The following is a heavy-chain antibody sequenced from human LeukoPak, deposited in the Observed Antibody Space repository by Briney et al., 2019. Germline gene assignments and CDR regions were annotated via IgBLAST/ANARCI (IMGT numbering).Heavy chain of an antibody. CDR1: GYTFTGYY. CDR3: ASVSVPAAIPLYYYYYMDV. Sequence: ASVKVSCKASGYTFTGYYMHWVRQAPGQGLEWMGWINPNSGGTNYAQKFQGRVTMTRDTSISTAYMGLSRLRSDDTAVYYCASVSVPAAIPLYYYYYMDVWGKGTTVTVSS. D-gene: IGHD2-2*01. V-gene: IGHV1-2*02. CDR2: INPNSGGT. J-gene: IGHJ6*03.